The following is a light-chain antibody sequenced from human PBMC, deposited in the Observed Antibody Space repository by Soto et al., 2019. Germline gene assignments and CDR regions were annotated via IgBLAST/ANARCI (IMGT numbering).Light chain of an antibody. V-gene: IGLV2-14*01. Sequence: QSLLTQPASLSWSPGQSITISCTGTSSDVGGYNYVSWYQQQPGKAPKFMIYDVSNRPSGVSNRFSGSKSGNTASLTISGLQAEDEADYYCCSYTTSNTRQIVFGTGTKVNVL. CDR2: DVS. CDR3: CSYTTSNTRQIV. CDR1: SSDVGGYNY. J-gene: IGLJ1*01.